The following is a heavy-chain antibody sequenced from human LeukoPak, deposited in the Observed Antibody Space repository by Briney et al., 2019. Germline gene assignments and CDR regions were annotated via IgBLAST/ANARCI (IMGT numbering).Heavy chain of an antibody. CDR1: ADSFSSHY. Sequence: KPSETLSLTCAVSADSFSSHYWTWIRQPPGKGLEWIGYISYIGSTNYNPSLKSRVTISVDTSKNQFSLKLSSVTAADTAVYYCARGGYSSGWYRRQYFQHWGQGTLVTVSS. J-gene: IGHJ1*01. V-gene: IGHV4-59*11. D-gene: IGHD6-19*01. CDR3: ARGGYSSGWYRRQYFQH. CDR2: ISYIGST.